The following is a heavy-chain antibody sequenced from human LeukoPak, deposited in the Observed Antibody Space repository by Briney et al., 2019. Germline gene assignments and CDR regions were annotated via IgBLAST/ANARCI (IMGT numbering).Heavy chain of an antibody. Sequence: GGSLRLSCAASGFTVSSNYMSWVRQAPGKWLEWVSVIYSGGSTYYADSVKGRFTISRDNSKNTLYLQMNSLRAEDTAVYYCARDPGHYYDSRGFYYGMDVWGQGTTVTVSS. CDR1: GFTVSSNY. V-gene: IGHV3-53*01. CDR2: IYSGGST. D-gene: IGHD3-22*01. J-gene: IGHJ6*02. CDR3: ARDPGHYYDSRGFYYGMDV.